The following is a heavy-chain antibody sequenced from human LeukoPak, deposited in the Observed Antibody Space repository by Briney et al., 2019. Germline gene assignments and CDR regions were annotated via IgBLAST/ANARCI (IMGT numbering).Heavy chain of an antibody. CDR2: IDPSDSYT. CDR3: AYYGSGSYRAPFDP. V-gene: IGHV5-10-1*01. J-gene: IGHJ5*02. CDR1: GYSFTSYW. D-gene: IGHD3-10*01. Sequence: GESLKISCKGSGYSFTSYWISWVRQMPGKGLEWMGRIDPSDSYTNYSPSFPGHVTISADKSISTAYLQWSSLKASDTAMYYCAYYGSGSYRAPFDPWGQGTLVTVSS.